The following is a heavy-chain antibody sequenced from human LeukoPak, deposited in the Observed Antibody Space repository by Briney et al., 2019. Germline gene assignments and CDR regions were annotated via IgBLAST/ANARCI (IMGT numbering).Heavy chain of an antibody. CDR1: GYTFTGYY. CDR3: ARADSSGDYYFDY. Sequence: ASVTVSCKASGYTFTGYYMHWVRQAPGQGLEWMGWINPNSGGTNYAQKFQGRVTMTRDTSISTAYMELSRLRSDDTAVYYCARADSSGDYYFDYWGQGTLVTVSS. D-gene: IGHD2-21*02. J-gene: IGHJ4*02. CDR2: INPNSGGT. V-gene: IGHV1-2*02.